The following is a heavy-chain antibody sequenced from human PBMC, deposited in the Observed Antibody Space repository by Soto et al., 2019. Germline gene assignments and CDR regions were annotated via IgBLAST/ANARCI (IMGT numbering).Heavy chain of an antibody. Sequence: GGSLRLSCAASGFTFSDFGMSWVRQAPGKGLEWVSVISGSGDATYYAASVKGRFTLSRDNSKNTLYLQMNSLTVADTAVYYCAKKVTIYAVDPADYWGQGTQVTVSS. CDR1: GFTFSDFG. CDR2: ISGSGDAT. J-gene: IGHJ4*02. D-gene: IGHD3-3*01. V-gene: IGHV3-23*01. CDR3: AKKVTIYAVDPADY.